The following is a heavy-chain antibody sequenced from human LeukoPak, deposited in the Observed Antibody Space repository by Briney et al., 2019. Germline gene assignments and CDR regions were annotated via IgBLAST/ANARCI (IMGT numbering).Heavy chain of an antibody. CDR3: ARADYGSGSSPDY. D-gene: IGHD3-10*01. Sequence: GGSLRLSCAASGFTFSSYSMNWVRQAPGKGLEWVSSISSSSSYTYYADSVKGRFTISRDNAKNSLYLQMNSLRAEDTAVYYCARADYGSGSSPDYWGQGTLVTVSS. CDR1: GFTFSSYS. CDR2: ISSSSSYT. V-gene: IGHV3-21*01. J-gene: IGHJ4*02.